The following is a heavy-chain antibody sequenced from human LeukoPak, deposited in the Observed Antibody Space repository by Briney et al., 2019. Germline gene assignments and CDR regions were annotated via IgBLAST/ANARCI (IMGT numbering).Heavy chain of an antibody. Sequence: ASVKVSCKASGYTFTGYYMHWVRQAPGQGLEWMGRTNPNSGGTNYAQKFQGRVTMTRDTSISTAYMELSRLRSDDTAVYYCASPQYCSGGSCYATDYWGQGTLVTASS. CDR2: TNPNSGGT. CDR1: GYTFTGYY. D-gene: IGHD2-15*01. J-gene: IGHJ4*02. V-gene: IGHV1-2*06. CDR3: ASPQYCSGGSCYATDY.